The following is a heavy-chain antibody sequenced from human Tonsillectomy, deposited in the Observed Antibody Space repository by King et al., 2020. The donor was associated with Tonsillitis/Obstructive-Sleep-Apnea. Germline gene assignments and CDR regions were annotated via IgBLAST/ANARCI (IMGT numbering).Heavy chain of an antibody. CDR2: IYYSGST. CDR1: GGSISSYY. V-gene: IGHV4-59*08. D-gene: IGHD3-3*01. CDR3: ARQADYDFWSLDY. Sequence: VQLQESGPGLVKPSETLSLTCTVSGGSISSYYWSWIRQPPGKGLECIGYIYYSGSTNYNPSLKSRVTISVDTSKNQFSLKLSSVTAADTAVYYCARQADYDFWSLDYWGQGTLVTVSS. J-gene: IGHJ4*02.